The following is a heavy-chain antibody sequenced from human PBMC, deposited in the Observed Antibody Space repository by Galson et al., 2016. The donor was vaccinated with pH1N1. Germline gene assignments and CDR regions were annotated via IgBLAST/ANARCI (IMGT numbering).Heavy chain of an antibody. Sequence: SLRLSCAASGFTFDDYGMHRVRQAPGKGLEWVSGISWNRGSIGYADSVKGRFTISRDNAKNSLYLQMNSLRAEDTALYYCAKASSWYGGPFDYWGQGTLVTVSS. CDR2: ISWNRGSI. J-gene: IGHJ4*02. V-gene: IGHV3-9*01. CDR3: AKASSWYGGPFDY. CDR1: GFTFDDYG. D-gene: IGHD6-13*01.